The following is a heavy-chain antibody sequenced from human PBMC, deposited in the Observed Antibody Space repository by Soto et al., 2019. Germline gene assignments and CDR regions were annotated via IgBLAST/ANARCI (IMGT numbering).Heavy chain of an antibody. D-gene: IGHD3-3*02. CDR3: ARVLGNDAFDI. V-gene: IGHV4-59*12. CDR1: GGSISSYY. J-gene: IGHJ3*02. Sequence: SETLSLTCTVSGGSISSYYWSWIRQPPGKGLEWIGEIYHSGSTNYNPSLKSRVTISVDKSKNQFSLKLSSVTAADTAVYYCARVLGNDAFDIWGQGTMVTVS. CDR2: IYHSGST.